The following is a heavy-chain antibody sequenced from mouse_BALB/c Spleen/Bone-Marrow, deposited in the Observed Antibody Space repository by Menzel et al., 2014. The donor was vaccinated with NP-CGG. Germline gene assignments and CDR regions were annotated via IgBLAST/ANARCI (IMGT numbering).Heavy chain of an antibody. CDR1: GFTFNSYG. V-gene: IGHV5-9-2*01. J-gene: IGHJ3*01. CDR2: ISGGGSYT. CDR3: ARHAYYDQTEVSFVY. D-gene: IGHD2-4*01. Sequence: EVQLVESGGGLVKSGGTLKLSCAASGFTFNSYGMSWVRQTPEKRLEWVATISGGGSYTFYPDSVKGRFTISRDNAKNNLYPQLSSLRSEDTALYYCARHAYYDQTEVSFVYWGQGTLVTVSA.